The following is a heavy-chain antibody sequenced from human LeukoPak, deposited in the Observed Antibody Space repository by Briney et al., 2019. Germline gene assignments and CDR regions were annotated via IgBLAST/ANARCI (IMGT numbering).Heavy chain of an antibody. Sequence: GGSLRLSCAASGFTFSSYGMHWVRQAPGKGLEWVAFIRYDGSNKYYADSVKGRFTISRDNSKNTLYLQMNSLRAEDTAVYYCAKDLGSVRWIGDYWGQGTLVTVSS. CDR3: AKDLGSVRWIGDY. V-gene: IGHV3-30*02. J-gene: IGHJ4*02. CDR2: IRYDGSNK. D-gene: IGHD1-26*01. CDR1: GFTFSSYG.